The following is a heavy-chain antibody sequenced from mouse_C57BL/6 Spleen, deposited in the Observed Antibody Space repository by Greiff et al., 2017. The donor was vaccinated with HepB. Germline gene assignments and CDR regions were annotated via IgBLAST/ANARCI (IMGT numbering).Heavy chain of an antibody. CDR3: ARDGNYGYYAMDY. CDR1: GYSITSGYY. CDR2: ISYDGSN. V-gene: IGHV3-6*01. J-gene: IGHJ4*01. Sequence: EVKLQESGPGLVKPSQSLSLTCSVTGYSITSGYYWNWIRQFPGNKLEWMGYISYDGSNNYNPSLKNRISITRDTSKNQFFLKLNSVTTEDTATYYCARDGNYGYYAMDYWGQGTSVTVSS. D-gene: IGHD2-1*01.